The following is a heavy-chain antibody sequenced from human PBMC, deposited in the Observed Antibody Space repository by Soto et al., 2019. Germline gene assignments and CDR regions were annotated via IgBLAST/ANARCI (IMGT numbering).Heavy chain of an antibody. J-gene: IGHJ3*02. D-gene: IGHD2-21*01. V-gene: IGHV3-21*01. Sequence: GGSLRLSCAASGFTFSSYSMNWVRQAPGKGLEWVSSIISSSSYIYYAYSVKGRFTISRDNAKNSLYLQMNSLRAEDTAVYYRARPSAYCGGDCPGNHDAFDIWGQGTMVTVSS. CDR3: ARPSAYCGGDCPGNHDAFDI. CDR1: GFTFSSYS. CDR2: IISSSSYI.